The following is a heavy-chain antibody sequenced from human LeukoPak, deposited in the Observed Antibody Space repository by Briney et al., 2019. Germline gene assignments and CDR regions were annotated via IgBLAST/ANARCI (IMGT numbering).Heavy chain of an antibody. CDR2: IYTSGST. V-gene: IGHV3-53*01. J-gene: IGHJ6*02. CDR3: ARGGYYYYGMDV. Sequence: GGSLRLSCAGSGFTFSNSWMGWVRQAPGKGLEWVSVIYTSGSTYYADSVKGRSTISRDNSKKTLYLQMTSLRVEDTAVYYCARGGYYYYGMDVWGQGTTVTVSS. CDR1: GFTFSNSW.